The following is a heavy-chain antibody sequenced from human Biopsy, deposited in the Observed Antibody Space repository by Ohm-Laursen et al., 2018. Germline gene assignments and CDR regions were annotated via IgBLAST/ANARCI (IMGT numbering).Heavy chain of an antibody. Sequence: SLRLSCTASGFMFSASWMSWVRQAPGKGLEWVANINPDGSVKYFADSVKGRFTISRDNAENSMYLQMSSLTVDDTAVYYCARSFGVVINFEHNWFDPWGQGTLVTVSS. V-gene: IGHV3-7*03. CDR2: INPDGSVK. CDR3: ARSFGVVINFEHNWFDP. CDR1: GFMFSASW. J-gene: IGHJ5*02. D-gene: IGHD3-3*01.